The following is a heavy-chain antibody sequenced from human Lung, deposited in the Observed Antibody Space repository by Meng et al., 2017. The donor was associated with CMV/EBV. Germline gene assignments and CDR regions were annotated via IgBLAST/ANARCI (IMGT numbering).Heavy chain of an antibody. D-gene: IGHD2-2*01. CDR3: ARAIVVPAAPYYYYGMDV. Sequence: ESXKISXAASGFTFSSYWMSWVRQAPGKGLEWVANIKQDGSEKYYVDSVKGRFTISRDNAKNSLYLQMNSLRAEDTAVYYCARAIVVPAAPYYYYGMDVWGQGTXVTVSS. CDR1: GFTFSSYW. J-gene: IGHJ6*02. CDR2: IKQDGSEK. V-gene: IGHV3-7*04.